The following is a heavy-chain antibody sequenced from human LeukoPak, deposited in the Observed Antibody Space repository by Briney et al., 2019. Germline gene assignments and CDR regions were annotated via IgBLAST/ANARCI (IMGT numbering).Heavy chain of an antibody. CDR3: ATCGRNYSSNCHLDY. J-gene: IGHJ4*02. V-gene: IGHV1-2*02. CDR1: GYTFTGFY. CDR2: INPNSGDT. Sequence: SSVNVSCKASGYTFTGFYIHWVRQAPGQGLEWMGWINPNSGDTNYVQKFQGRVTMTRDTSISTSYMELSRLRSDDTAVYYCATCGRNYSSNCHLDYWGQGTLVTASS. D-gene: IGHD6-13*01.